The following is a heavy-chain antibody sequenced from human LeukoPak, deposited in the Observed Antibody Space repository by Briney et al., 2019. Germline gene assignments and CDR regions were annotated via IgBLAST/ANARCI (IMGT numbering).Heavy chain of an antibody. Sequence: PGGSLRLSCAASGFTFNSDAMKSVRQAPGKVLEWLAVQLSHGSDQYYADCVQGRFTVSRDNSKNTLYLQMDNLRVEDTAVYYCARVSNPGWFDYYYMDVWGKGTTVIVSS. CDR3: ARVSNPGWFDYYYMDV. CDR1: GFTFNSDA. V-gene: IGHV3-30*04. J-gene: IGHJ6*03. CDR2: QLSHGSDQ. D-gene: IGHD3-10*01.